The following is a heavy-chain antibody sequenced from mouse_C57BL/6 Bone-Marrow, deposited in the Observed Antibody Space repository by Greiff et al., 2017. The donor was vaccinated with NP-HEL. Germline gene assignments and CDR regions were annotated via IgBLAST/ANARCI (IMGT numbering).Heavy chain of an antibody. CDR1: GYTFTGYW. J-gene: IGHJ2*01. V-gene: IGHV1-9*01. CDR3: ALLLRLYYFDY. D-gene: IGHD1-1*01. Sequence: QVQLKESGAELMKAGASVKLSCKATGYTFTGYWIEWVKQGPGHGLEWIGEILPGSGSTNYKEKLKGKATFTADTSSNTAYMQLSSLTTEDSASYYCALLLRLYYFDYWGQGTTLTVSS. CDR2: ILPGSGST.